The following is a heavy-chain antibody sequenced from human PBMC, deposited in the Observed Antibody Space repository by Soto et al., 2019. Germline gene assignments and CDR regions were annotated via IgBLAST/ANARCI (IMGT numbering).Heavy chain of an antibody. CDR3: ARAAGYSSGWYRGYYYYYGMDV. CDR1: GYTFTSYY. D-gene: IGHD6-19*01. Sequence: ASVKVSCKASGYTFTSYYINWVLQATGQGLEWMGWMNPNSGNTGYAQKFQGRVTMTRNTSISTAYMKLSSVTAADTAVYYCARAAGYSSGWYRGYYYYYGMDVWGQGTTVTVSS. J-gene: IGHJ6*02. V-gene: IGHV1-8*01. CDR2: MNPNSGNT.